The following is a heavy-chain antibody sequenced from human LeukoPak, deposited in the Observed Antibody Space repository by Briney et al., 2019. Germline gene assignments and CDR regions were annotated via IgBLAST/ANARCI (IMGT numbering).Heavy chain of an antibody. V-gene: IGHV3-30*03. CDR2: ISYDGGNE. D-gene: IGHD4-17*01. CDR1: GLTLSAHG. J-gene: IGHJ4*02. Sequence: GGSLRLSCAVSGLTLSAHGMHWVRQAPGKRLAWVAVISYDGGNEYYLASVRGRFTISRDLSKDTLYLQMNSLRVEDTAVYYCATGRGTRYYFDYWGQGTLVTVSS. CDR3: ATGRGTRYYFDY.